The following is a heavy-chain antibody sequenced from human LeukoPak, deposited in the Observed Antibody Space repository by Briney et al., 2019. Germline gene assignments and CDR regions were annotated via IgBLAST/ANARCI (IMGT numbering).Heavy chain of an antibody. CDR1: GFTFSSYS. CDR2: ISSSSSYI. J-gene: IGHJ6*04. V-gene: IGHV3-21*01. D-gene: IGHD3-10*01. Sequence: GGSLRLSCAASGFTFSSYSMNWVRQAPGKGLEWVSSISSSSSYIYYADSVKGRFTISRDNAKNSLYLQMNSLRAEDTAVYYCAREGGVRGMDVWGEGTTVTVSS. CDR3: AREGGVRGMDV.